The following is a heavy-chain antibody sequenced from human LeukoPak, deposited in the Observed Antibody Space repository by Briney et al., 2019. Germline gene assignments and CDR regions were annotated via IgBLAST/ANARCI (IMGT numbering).Heavy chain of an antibody. Sequence: GGSLRLSCAASGFTFSSYSMNWVRQAPGKGLEWVSSISSSSSYIYYADSVKGRFTISRHNAKNSLYLQMNSLRAEDTAVYYWARDSRPYWSGGSCSLFDYWGQGTLVTVSS. D-gene: IGHD2-15*01. CDR3: ARDSRPYWSGGSCSLFDY. V-gene: IGHV3-21*01. CDR1: GFTFSSYS. CDR2: ISSSSSYI. J-gene: IGHJ4*02.